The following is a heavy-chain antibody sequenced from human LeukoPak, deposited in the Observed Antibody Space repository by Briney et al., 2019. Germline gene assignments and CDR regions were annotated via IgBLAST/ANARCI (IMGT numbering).Heavy chain of an antibody. V-gene: IGHV3-23*01. CDR1: GFTFSSYA. CDR3: AKEVGSFSSAPGY. D-gene: IGHD6-19*01. J-gene: IGHJ4*02. CDR2: ISGSGGST. Sequence: PGGSLRLSCAASGFTFSSYAMSWVRHAPGKGLEWVSAISGSGGSTYYADSLKGRFTISRVNSTNTLFLQMNSLRAEDTAVYYSAKEVGSFSSAPGYWGQGTLVTVSS.